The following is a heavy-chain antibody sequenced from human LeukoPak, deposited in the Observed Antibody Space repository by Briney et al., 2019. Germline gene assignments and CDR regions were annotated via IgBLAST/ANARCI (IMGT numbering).Heavy chain of an antibody. Sequence: SETLSLTCTVSGYSISSGYFWGWIRQPPGKGLEWIGTIYHSGSTYYNASLESRVTISVDTSKNQFSLSLSVVAAADTAVYYCAKLSSNWYFDSWGRGTLVTVSS. V-gene: IGHV4-38-2*02. CDR1: GYSISSGYF. J-gene: IGHJ4*02. D-gene: IGHD1-1*01. CDR2: IYHSGST. CDR3: AKLSSNWYFDS.